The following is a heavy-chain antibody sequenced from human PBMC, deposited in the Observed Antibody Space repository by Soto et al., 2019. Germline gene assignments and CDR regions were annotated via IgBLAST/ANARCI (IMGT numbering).Heavy chain of an antibody. CDR1: GFTVSSNY. V-gene: IGHV3-53*01. D-gene: IGHD2-15*01. CDR3: ARDLGYCSGGSCYHYYYYGMDV. Sequence: GGSLRLSCAASGFTVSSNYMSWVRQAPGKGLEWVSVIYSGGSTYYADSVKGRFTISRDNSKNTLYLQMNSLRAEDTAVYYCARDLGYCSGGSCYHYYYYGMDVWGQGTTVTVSS. CDR2: IYSGGST. J-gene: IGHJ6*02.